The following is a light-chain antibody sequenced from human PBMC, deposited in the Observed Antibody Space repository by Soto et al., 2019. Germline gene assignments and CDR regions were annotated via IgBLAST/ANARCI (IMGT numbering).Light chain of an antibody. CDR3: GAWDYTETAVL. CDR1: SSNVGNHH. V-gene: IGLV1-51*02. CDR2: ENY. J-gene: IGLJ3*02. Sequence: QSVLTQPPSVSAAPGQKVTISCSGSSSNVGNHHVSWYQQLPGTAPRLLIYENYKRASGIPDRVSGSKSGTSATLDITGLQTGDEVDYYCGAWDYTETAVLFGGGTKRTVL.